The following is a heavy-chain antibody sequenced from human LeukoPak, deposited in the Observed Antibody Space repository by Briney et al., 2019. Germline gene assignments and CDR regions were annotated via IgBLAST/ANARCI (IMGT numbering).Heavy chain of an antibody. CDR1: GYTFTSYY. J-gene: IGHJ3*02. CDR3: ARDQGYSYAMGVFDI. V-gene: IGHV1-46*01. CDR2: INPSGGDT. Sequence: ASAKVSCKASGYTFTSYYMHWVRQAPGQGLEWVAIINPSGGDTRYAQKFQGRVTMTRDTSTSTVYMELSSLRSEDTAVYYCARDQGYSYAMGVFDIWGQGTMVTVSS. D-gene: IGHD5-18*01.